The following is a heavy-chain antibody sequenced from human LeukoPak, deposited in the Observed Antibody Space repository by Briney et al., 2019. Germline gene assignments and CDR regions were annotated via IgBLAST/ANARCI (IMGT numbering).Heavy chain of an antibody. CDR3: ARDPWRGMDV. CDR1: GFTFSDYY. D-gene: IGHD5-12*01. CDR2: ISSSGSTI. J-gene: IGHJ6*02. Sequence: PGGSLRLSCAASGFTFSDYYMRWIRQAPGKGLEWVSYISSSGSTIYYAHSVKRRFTISRDNAKNSLYLQMNSLRAEDTAVYYCARDPWRGMDVWGQGTTVTVSS. V-gene: IGHV3-11*01.